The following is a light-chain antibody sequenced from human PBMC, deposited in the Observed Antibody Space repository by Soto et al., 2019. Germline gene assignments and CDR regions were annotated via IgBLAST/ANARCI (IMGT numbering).Light chain of an antibody. CDR3: YSTDSTGTQRV. J-gene: IGLJ2*01. CDR2: EDT. Sequence: SSELTQSPSLSVSPGQEAKITCSGDALPKKFAYWYRQKSGQAPVLVIYEDTKRPSGIPERFSGSSSGTVATLTVSGAQVDDEGDYYCYSTDSTGTQRVFGGGTKLTVL. V-gene: IGLV3-10*01. CDR1: ALPKKF.